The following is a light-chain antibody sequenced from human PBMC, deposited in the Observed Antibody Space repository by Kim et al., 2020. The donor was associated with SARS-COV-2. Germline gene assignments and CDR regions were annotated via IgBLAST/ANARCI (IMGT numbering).Light chain of an antibody. V-gene: IGLV3-1*01. J-gene: IGLJ2*01. CDR1: KLRDKW. CDR3: QAWDRSPI. Sequence: SYELTQPPSVSVSPGQTATISCSGDKLRDKWTSWYRQRPGQSPVLVIYQDTKRPSRIPERFPGSASGTTATLTISGAQTVDEGVYYCQAWDRSPIFGGGT. CDR2: QDT.